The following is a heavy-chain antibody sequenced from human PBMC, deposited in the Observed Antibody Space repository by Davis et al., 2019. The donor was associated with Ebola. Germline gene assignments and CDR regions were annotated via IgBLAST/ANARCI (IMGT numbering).Heavy chain of an antibody. J-gene: IGHJ6*02. D-gene: IGHD3-10*01. CDR3: AKVGLWFGEEKPLGYYYGMDV. CDR1: GFTVSSNF. V-gene: IGHV3-53*01. Sequence: GESLKISCAASGFTVSSNFMSWVRQPPGKGLEWVSVIYSGGSTYYADSVKGRFTISRDNSKNTLYLQMNSLRAEDTAVYYCAKVGLWFGEEKPLGYYYGMDVWGQGTTVTVSS. CDR2: IYSGGST.